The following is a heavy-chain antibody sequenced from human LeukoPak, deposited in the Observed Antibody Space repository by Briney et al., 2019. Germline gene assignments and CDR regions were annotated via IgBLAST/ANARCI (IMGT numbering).Heavy chain of an antibody. CDR1: GYTFTSDG. Sequence: AASVKVSCKASGYTFTSDGISWVRQAPGQGLEWMGWISAYNGNTNYAQKLQGRVTMTTDTSTSTAYMKLRSLRSDDTAVYYCARDLRGVVGASSDPWGQGTLVTVSS. J-gene: IGHJ5*02. CDR3: ARDLRGVVGASSDP. CDR2: ISAYNGNT. V-gene: IGHV1-18*01. D-gene: IGHD1-26*01.